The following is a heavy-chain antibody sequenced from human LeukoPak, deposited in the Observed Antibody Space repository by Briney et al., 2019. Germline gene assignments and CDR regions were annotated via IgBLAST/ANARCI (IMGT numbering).Heavy chain of an antibody. J-gene: IGHJ4*02. CDR3: ARHGKEYYDFWSGYSFDY. Sequence: SETLSLTCTVSGGSISSYYWSWLRQPPGKGLEWIGYIYYSGSTNYNPSLKSRVTISVDTSKNQFSLKLSSVTAADTAVYYCARHGKEYYDFWSGYSFDYWGQGTLVTVSS. D-gene: IGHD3-3*01. CDR2: IYYSGST. CDR1: GGSISSYY. V-gene: IGHV4-59*01.